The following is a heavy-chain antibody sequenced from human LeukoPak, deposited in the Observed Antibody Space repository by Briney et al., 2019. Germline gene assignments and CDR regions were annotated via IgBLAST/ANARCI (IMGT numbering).Heavy chain of an antibody. V-gene: IGHV1-69*13. CDR3: ARVPSGEYYDSSGYYQHDY. CDR2: IIPIFGTA. CDR1: GDTFSSYA. D-gene: IGHD3-22*01. J-gene: IGHJ4*02. Sequence: SVKVSCKASGDTFSSYAISWVRQAPGQGLEWMGGIIPIFGTANYAQKFQGRVTITADESTSTAYMELGSLRSEDTAVYYCARVPSGEYYDSSGYYQHDYWGQGTLVTVSS.